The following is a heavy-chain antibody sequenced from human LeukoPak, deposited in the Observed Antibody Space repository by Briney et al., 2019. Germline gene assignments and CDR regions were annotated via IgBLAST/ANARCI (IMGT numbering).Heavy chain of an antibody. J-gene: IGHJ4*02. CDR1: GYTFTSYG. CDR2: ISAYNGST. CDR3: AREVRGIAAAGTSAGDY. D-gene: IGHD6-13*01. V-gene: IGHV1-18*01. Sequence: ASVKVSCRASGYTFTSYGISWVRQAPGQGLEWMGWISAYNGSTNYAQKLQGRVTMTTDTSTSTAYMELRSLRSDDTAVYYCAREVRGIAAAGTSAGDYWGQGTLVTVSS.